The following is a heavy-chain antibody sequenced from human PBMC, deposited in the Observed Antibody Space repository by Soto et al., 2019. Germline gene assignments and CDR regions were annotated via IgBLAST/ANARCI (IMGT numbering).Heavy chain of an antibody. CDR2: INWNGRTK. D-gene: IGHD3-9*01. V-gene: IGHV3-20*03. J-gene: IGHJ4*02. Sequence: PGGSLRLSFAASGFSFDDYGMSWVRQVPGKRLEWVAGINWNGRTKDYVDSVKGRFTISRDTAKSSVYLQMNSLRAEDTALYFCARASPRGRYFDWLIFPLGHWGQGTLVTVSS. CDR1: GFSFDDYG. CDR3: ARASPRGRYFDWLIFPLGH.